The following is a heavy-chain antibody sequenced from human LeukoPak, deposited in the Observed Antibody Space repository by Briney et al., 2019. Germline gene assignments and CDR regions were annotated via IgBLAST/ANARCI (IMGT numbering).Heavy chain of an antibody. Sequence: PGGSLRLSCAASGFTFSSYWMSWVRQAPGKGLEWVANIKQDGSEKYYVDSVKGRFTISRDNAKNSLYLQMNSLRAEDTAAYYCARMPLPCYYYYYMDVWGKGTAVTVSS. D-gene: IGHD2-2*01. J-gene: IGHJ6*03. CDR2: IKQDGSEK. CDR3: ARMPLPCYYYYYMDV. CDR1: GFTFSSYW. V-gene: IGHV3-7*01.